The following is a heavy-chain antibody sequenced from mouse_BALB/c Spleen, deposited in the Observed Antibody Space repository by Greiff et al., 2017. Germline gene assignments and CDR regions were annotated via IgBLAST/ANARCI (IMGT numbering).Heavy chain of an antibody. J-gene: IGHJ3*01. CDR2: INPSNGRT. CDR3: ARIGTRAY. D-gene: IGHD2-14*01. V-gene: IGHV1S81*02. Sequence: VQLQQPGAELVKPGASVKLSCKASGYTFTSYWMHWVKRRPGQGLEWIGEINPSNGRTNYNEKFKSKATLTVDKSSSTAYMQLSSLTSEDSAVYYCARIGTRAYWGQGTLVTVSA. CDR1: GYTFTSYW.